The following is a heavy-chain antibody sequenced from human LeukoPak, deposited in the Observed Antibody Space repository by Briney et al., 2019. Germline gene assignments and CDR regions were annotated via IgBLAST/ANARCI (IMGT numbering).Heavy chain of an antibody. D-gene: IGHD1-26*01. CDR1: GFTFSSYE. V-gene: IGHV3-48*03. Sequence: GSLRLSCAASGFTFSSYEMNWVRQAPGKGLEWVSYISSSGRTIYYADSVKGRFTISRDHAKSSLYLQMNSVRAQAKAVYYCARVAWDLQYTGAFDIWGQGTMVTVSS. CDR2: ISSSGRTI. CDR3: ARVAWDLQYTGAFDI. J-gene: IGHJ3*02.